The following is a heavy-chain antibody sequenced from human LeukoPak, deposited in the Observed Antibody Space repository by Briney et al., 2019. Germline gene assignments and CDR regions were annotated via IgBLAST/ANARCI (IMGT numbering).Heavy chain of an antibody. V-gene: IGHV3-74*01. CDR2: ISPTGSTT. CDR3: ARGPNSNWSGLDF. D-gene: IGHD6-6*01. J-gene: IGHJ4*02. Sequence: GGSLRLSCTASGFSFSGHWMHWARQLPGKGLVWVSRISPTGSTTSYADSVKGRFTVSRDNAKNTLYLQVNNLRAEDTAVYYCARGPNSNWSGLDFWGQGTLLTISS. CDR1: GFSFSGHW.